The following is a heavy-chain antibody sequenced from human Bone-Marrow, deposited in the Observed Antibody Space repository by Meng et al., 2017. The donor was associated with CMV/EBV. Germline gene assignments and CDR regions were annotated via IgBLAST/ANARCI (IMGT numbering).Heavy chain of an antibody. CDR1: GDSDNNDYW. CDR2: VYHTGDT. V-gene: IGHV4-4*02. CDR3: ARDKGFELLGY. J-gene: IGHJ4*02. D-gene: IGHD3-10*01. Sequence: SETLSLTCVVSGDSDNNDYWWSWVRQPPGKGLEWIGEVYHTGDTNYNPSLKSRVTISVDKSRNQFSLGLRSVTAADTAVFFCARDKGFELLGYWGQGTLVTVSS.